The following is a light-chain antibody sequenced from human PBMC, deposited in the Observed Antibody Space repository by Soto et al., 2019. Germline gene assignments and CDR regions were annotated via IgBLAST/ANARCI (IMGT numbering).Light chain of an antibody. Sequence: ALAQPPSASGSPGQSVTISCTGTSSDVGGYNYVSWYQQHPGKAPKLMIFEVSKRPSGVPDRFSGSKSGNTASLTVSGLQAEDEADYYCSSYAGSNRVFGTGTKVTVL. V-gene: IGLV2-8*01. CDR2: EVS. J-gene: IGLJ1*01. CDR3: SSYAGSNRV. CDR1: SSDVGGYNY.